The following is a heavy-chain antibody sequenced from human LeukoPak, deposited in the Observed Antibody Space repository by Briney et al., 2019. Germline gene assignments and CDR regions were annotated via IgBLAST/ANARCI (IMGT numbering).Heavy chain of an antibody. Sequence: SETLSLTCSVSGGSMSSTSYSWGWIRQPPGKGLEWIGSISYSGNTYSNPSLRSRLTISVDRSKNQFSLKLRSVTAADTAVYYCARVSGPGSDYDFWSGYYRKYFDPWGQGTLVTVSS. CDR1: GGSMSSTSYS. V-gene: IGHV4-39*07. CDR3: ARVSGPGSDYDFWSGYYRKYFDP. CDR2: ISYSGNT. J-gene: IGHJ5*02. D-gene: IGHD3-3*01.